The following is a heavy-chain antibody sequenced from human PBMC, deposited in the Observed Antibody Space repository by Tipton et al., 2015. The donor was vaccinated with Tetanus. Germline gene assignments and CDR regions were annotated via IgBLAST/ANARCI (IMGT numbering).Heavy chain of an antibody. CDR3: ARGGGGYSG. CDR1: GYSSTKFA. J-gene: IGHJ4*02. Sequence: QLVQSGAEVKKPGASVKVSCKASGYSSTKFAISWVRQAPGQGLEWLGWINAGNGDTKYSQNFQDRVTITSDTSATTVYMELSSLRSEDTGVYYCARGGGGYSGWGQGTLVTVSS. V-gene: IGHV1-18*01. CDR2: INAGNGDT. D-gene: IGHD1-26*01.